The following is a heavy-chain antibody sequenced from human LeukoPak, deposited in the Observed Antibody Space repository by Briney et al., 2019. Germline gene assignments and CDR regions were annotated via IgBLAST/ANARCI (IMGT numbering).Heavy chain of an antibody. CDR3: ARVPEYMDILIAYSTTPDY. Sequence: GGSLRLSCAPSGFIFGNYGMIWIRQAPGKGLEWVSIISARGDITHYADSVKGRFTISRDNAKNSLYLQMNSLRAEDTAVYYCARVPEYMDILIAYSTTPDYWGQGTLVTVSS. CDR2: ISARGDIT. J-gene: IGHJ4*02. V-gene: IGHV3-21*01. D-gene: IGHD3-9*01. CDR1: GFIFGNYG.